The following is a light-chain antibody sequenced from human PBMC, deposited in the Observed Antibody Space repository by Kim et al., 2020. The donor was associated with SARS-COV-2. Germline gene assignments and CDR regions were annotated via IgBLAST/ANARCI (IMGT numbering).Light chain of an antibody. V-gene: IGKV3-20*01. CDR1: QSVSSNY. J-gene: IGKJ2*01. CDR3: QQYGSSPPYS. Sequence: EIVLTQSPGTLSLSPGERATLSCRASQSVSSNYLAWYQQKPGQAPRLLIYGASNRATDIPNRFSGSGSGTDFTLTISRLEPEDFAVYYCQQYGSSPPYSFGQGTKLEI. CDR2: GAS.